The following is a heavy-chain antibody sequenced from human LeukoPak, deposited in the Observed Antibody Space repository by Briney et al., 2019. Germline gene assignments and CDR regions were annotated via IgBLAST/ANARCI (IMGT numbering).Heavy chain of an antibody. CDR3: ARALSWTTESYYYMDV. V-gene: IGHV1-8*01. D-gene: IGHD3/OR15-3a*01. CDR2: MNPNSGNT. CDR1: GYTFTSYD. J-gene: IGHJ6*03. Sequence: ASVKVSCKASGYTFTSYDMNWARQATGQGLEWLGWMNPNSGNTGYAQNFQGRVTMTLNTSITTAYMELSSLRSEDTAVYYCARALSWTTESYYYMDVWGKGTTVTVSS.